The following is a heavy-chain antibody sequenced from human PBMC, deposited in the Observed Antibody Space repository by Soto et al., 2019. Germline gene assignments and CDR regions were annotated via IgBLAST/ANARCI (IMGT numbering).Heavy chain of an antibody. Sequence: SETLSLTCAVSSGSISSSNWCSWVRQPPGKGLEWIGEIYHSESTNYNPSLKSRVTISVDKSKNQFSLKLSSVTAADTAVYYCARGRGMVRGVAYYYMDVWGKGTTVPVSS. J-gene: IGHJ6*03. V-gene: IGHV4-4*02. CDR3: ARGRGMVRGVAYYYMDV. D-gene: IGHD3-10*01. CDR1: SGSISSSNW. CDR2: IYHSEST.